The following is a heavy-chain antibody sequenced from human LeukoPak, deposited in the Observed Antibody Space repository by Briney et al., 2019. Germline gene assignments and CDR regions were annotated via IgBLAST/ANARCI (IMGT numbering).Heavy chain of an antibody. D-gene: IGHD2-8*02. CDR3: ARDWHSPGGVGYGMDV. Sequence: PGGSLRLSCAASGFTFSGYEMNWVRQAPGKGLEWVSCISTSGSTIYYADSVKGRFTNSRDIAKNSLYLQMNGLRVEDTAVYYCARDWHSPGGVGYGMDVWGQGTTVTVSS. V-gene: IGHV3-48*03. CDR1: GFTFSGYE. J-gene: IGHJ6*02. CDR2: ISTSGSTI.